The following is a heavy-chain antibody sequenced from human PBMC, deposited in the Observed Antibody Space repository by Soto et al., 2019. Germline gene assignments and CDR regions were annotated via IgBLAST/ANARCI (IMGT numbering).Heavy chain of an antibody. D-gene: IGHD3-22*01. CDR2: INPSVGST. CDR3: ARTYYYDSSCPRDWFDP. Sequence: QVQLVQSGAEVKKPGASVKVSCKASGYTFTSYYMHWVRQAPGQGLEWMGIINPSVGSTSYAQKFQGRVTMTRDTPTSTVYMELSSPRSEDTVVYYCARTYYYDSSCPRDWFDPWGQGTQVTVSS. V-gene: IGHV1-46*01. J-gene: IGHJ5*02. CDR1: GYTFTSYY.